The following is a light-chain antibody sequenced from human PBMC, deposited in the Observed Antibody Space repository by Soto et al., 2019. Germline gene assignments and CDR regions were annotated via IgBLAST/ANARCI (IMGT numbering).Light chain of an antibody. CDR2: GAS. CDR3: HHYGYGADT. CDR1: ESVRNNS. V-gene: IGKV3-20*01. Sequence: ELVLTQSPGTLSLSPGERATLSCRASESVRNNSLAWYQQHPGQAPRLLIFGASSRATGIPDRFTGSGSGADFSLTISRLEPEDSAVYFCHHYGYGADTFVQATQLEIK. J-gene: IGKJ2*01.